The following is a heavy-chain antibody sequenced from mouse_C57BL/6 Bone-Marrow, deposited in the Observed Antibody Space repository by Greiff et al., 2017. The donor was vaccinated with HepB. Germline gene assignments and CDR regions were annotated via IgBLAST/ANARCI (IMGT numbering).Heavy chain of an antibody. Sequence: QVQLQQSGAELVMPGASVKLSCKASGYTFTSYWMHWVKQRPGQGLEWIGEIDPSDSYTNYNQKFKGKSTLTVDKSSSTAYMQLSSLTSEDSAVYYCARLRGVGGFAYLGQGTLVTVSA. D-gene: IGHD1-1*01. J-gene: IGHJ3*01. CDR2: IDPSDSYT. CDR3: ARLRGVGGFAY. CDR1: GYTFTSYW. V-gene: IGHV1-69*01.